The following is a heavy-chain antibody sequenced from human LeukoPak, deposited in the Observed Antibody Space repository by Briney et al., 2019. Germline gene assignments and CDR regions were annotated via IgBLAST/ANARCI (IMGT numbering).Heavy chain of an antibody. CDR2: ISAYNGNT. D-gene: IGHD3-10*01. Sequence: GSVKVSCKDSGYSFTSYGISWVRRAPGEGLEWMGWISAYNGNTNYAQKLQGRVTMTTDTSTSTAYMELRSLGSDDTAVYYCARDRGWSWFDPWGQGTLVTVSS. CDR3: ARDRGWSWFDP. V-gene: IGHV1-18*01. CDR1: GYSFTSYG. J-gene: IGHJ5*02.